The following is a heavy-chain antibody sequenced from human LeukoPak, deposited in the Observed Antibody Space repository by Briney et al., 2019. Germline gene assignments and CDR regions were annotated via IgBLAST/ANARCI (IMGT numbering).Heavy chain of an antibody. CDR2: ISAKTGNT. V-gene: IGHV1-18*01. J-gene: IGHJ4*02. D-gene: IGHD1-26*01. CDR1: GYIFINYG. CDR3: ARVRSGSEDVGDF. Sequence: ASVNVSCKTSGYIFINYGFNWVRQAPGQGLEWMGWISAKTGNTNYALKHQGRVTLTTDASTNTAYMEVRRLTSDDTAIYYCARVRSGSEDVGDFWGRGTLVTVSS.